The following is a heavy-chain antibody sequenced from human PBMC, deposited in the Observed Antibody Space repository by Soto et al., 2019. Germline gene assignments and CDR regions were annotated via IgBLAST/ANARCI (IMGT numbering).Heavy chain of an antibody. J-gene: IGHJ5*02. D-gene: IGHD6-19*01. Sequence: SLTCTVSGGSISSGDYYWSWIRQPPGKGLEWIEYIYYSGSTYYNPSLKSRVTISVDTSKNQFSLKLSSVTAADTAVYYCAREGYSIGLGWFDPWGQGTPVTVSS. CDR3: AREGYSIGLGWFDP. CDR1: GGSISSGDYY. CDR2: IYYSGST. V-gene: IGHV4-30-4*01.